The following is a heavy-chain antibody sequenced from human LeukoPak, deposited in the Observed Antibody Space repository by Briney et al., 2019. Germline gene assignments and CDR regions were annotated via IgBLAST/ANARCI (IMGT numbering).Heavy chain of an antibody. CDR1: GYTFTGYY. Sequence: WASVKVSCKASGYTFTGYYMHWVRQAPGQGLEWMGWINPNSGGTNYAQKFQGRVTMTRDTSISTAYMELSRLRSDDTAVYYCAREPVVVVAADDLVGDYWGQGTLVTVSS. J-gene: IGHJ4*02. D-gene: IGHD2-15*01. CDR3: AREPVVVVAADDLVGDY. V-gene: IGHV1-2*02. CDR2: INPNSGGT.